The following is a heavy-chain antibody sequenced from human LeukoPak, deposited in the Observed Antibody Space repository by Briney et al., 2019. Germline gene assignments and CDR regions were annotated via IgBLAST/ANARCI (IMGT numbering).Heavy chain of an antibody. V-gene: IGHV4-34*01. CDR3: ARVLRVAGDFDY. D-gene: IGHD6-19*01. Sequence: PSETLSLTCAVYGGSFSGYYWSWIRQLPGKGLEWIGEINHSGSTNYNPSLKSRVTISVDTSKNQFSLKLSSVTAADTAVYYCARVLRVAGDFDYWGQGTLVTVSS. CDR2: INHSGST. CDR1: GGSFSGYY. J-gene: IGHJ4*02.